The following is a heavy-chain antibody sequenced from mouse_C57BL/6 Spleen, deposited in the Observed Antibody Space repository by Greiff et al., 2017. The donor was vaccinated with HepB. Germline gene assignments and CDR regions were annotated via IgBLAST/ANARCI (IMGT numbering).Heavy chain of an antibody. V-gene: IGHV1-69*01. J-gene: IGHJ4*01. D-gene: IGHD2-5*01. CDR3: ARSGPYYSNFFYAMDY. CDR1: GYTFTSYW. Sequence: VQLQQPGAELVMPGASVKLSCKASGYTFTSYWMHWVKQRPGQGLEWIGEIDPSDSYTNYNQKFKGKSTLTVDKSSSTAYMQLSSLTSEDSAVYYCARSGPYYSNFFYAMDYWGQGTSVTVSS. CDR2: IDPSDSYT.